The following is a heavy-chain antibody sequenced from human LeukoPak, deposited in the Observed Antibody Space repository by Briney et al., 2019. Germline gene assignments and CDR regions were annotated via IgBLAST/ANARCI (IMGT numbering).Heavy chain of an antibody. J-gene: IGHJ4*02. Sequence: ASVKVSCKASGYSFTSYGITWVRQAPGQGLEWMGWINPYNGNTNYAQKLQGRVTMTTDTSTSTACMDLRSLRSDDTAVYYCARERSGWFFSNWGQGTLVTVSS. CDR3: ARERSGWFFSN. V-gene: IGHV1-18*01. CDR1: GYSFTSYG. CDR2: INPYNGNT. D-gene: IGHD6-13*01.